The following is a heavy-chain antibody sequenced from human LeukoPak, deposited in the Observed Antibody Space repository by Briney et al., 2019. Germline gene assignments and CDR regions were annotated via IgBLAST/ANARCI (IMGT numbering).Heavy chain of an antibody. D-gene: IGHD2-15*01. Sequence: VASVKVSCKASGGTFSSYAISWVRQAPGQGLEWMGGIIPIFGTANYAQKFQGRVTITADKSTSTAYMELSSLRSEDTAVYYCAREGYCSGGSCYGTFDYWGQGTLVTVSS. CDR2: IIPIFGTA. V-gene: IGHV1-69*06. CDR3: AREGYCSGGSCYGTFDY. CDR1: GGTFSSYA. J-gene: IGHJ4*02.